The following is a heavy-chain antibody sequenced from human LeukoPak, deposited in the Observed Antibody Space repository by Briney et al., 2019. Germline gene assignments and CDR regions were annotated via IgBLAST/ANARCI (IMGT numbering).Heavy chain of an antibody. CDR3: AKDGTYGDLDQ. V-gene: IGHV3-30-3*02. Sequence: PGRSPRLSCAASGFTFSIYAMHWVRQAPGKGLEWVAIISYDGGNKYYADSVRGRFTISRDNSKNTLFLQMNSLRPEDTAVYYCAKDGTYGDLDQWGQGTLVTVSS. CDR2: ISYDGGNK. J-gene: IGHJ4*02. CDR1: GFTFSIYA. D-gene: IGHD4-17*01.